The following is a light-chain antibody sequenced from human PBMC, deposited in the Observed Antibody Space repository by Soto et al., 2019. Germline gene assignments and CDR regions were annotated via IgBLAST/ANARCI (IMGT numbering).Light chain of an antibody. Sequence: EIVLTQSPGPLSVSPGERATLSCRASQSVGSKLAWYRQAPGQAPRLLIYGASTRATDTPARFSGSGAGTDFTLTISHVEPGDFAVYYCQQYGSSFATFGQGTQVE. CDR2: GAS. J-gene: IGKJ1*01. CDR1: QSVGSK. CDR3: QQYGSSFAT. V-gene: IGKV3-20*01.